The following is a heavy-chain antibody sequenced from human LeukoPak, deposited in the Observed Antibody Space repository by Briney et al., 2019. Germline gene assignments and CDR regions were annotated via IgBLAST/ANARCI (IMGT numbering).Heavy chain of an antibody. J-gene: IGHJ6*02. CDR2: IYYSGST. CDR3: ARVPGYCSSTSCYYYYYYGMDV. D-gene: IGHD2-2*01. CDR1: GGSISSGAYY. V-gene: IGHV4-31*03. Sequence: SESLSLTCTVSGGSISSGAYYWTWIRQHPGEGLEWIGYIYYSGSTYYNPSLKSRVTISVDTSKNQFSLKLSSVTAADTAVYYCARVPGYCSSTSCYYYYYYGMDVWGQGTTVTVSS.